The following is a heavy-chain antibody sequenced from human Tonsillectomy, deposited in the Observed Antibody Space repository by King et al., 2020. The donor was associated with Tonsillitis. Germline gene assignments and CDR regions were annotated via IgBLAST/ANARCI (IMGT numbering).Heavy chain of an antibody. V-gene: IGHV3-15*01. CDR1: GFSFSIAW. CDR2: VRSKPNGGTT. Sequence: VQLVESGGGLINPGGSLRLSCAASGFSFSIAWMSWVRQAPGKGLEWVGRVRSKPNGGTTDYAAPGKGRFTILRDDSKNTLYLEMSSLKTEDTAVYSCTTDPWENDYDPPYYYYYGMAVWGQGTSVTVSS. D-gene: IGHD1-1*01. J-gene: IGHJ6*02. CDR3: TTDPWENDYDPPYYYYYGMAV.